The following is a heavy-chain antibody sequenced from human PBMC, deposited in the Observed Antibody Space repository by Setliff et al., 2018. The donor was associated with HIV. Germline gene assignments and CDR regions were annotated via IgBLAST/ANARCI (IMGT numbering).Heavy chain of an antibody. J-gene: IGHJ6*03. CDR2: IYYSGDT. CDR3: ARESKDGDFYYYYMDV. D-gene: IGHD4-17*01. CDR1: GGSISSGSFY. Sequence: SETLSLTCTVSGGSISSGSFYWGWIRQPPGKGLEWIGSIYYSGDTYYNPSLKSRFTISRDNAKNSLYLQMNSLRAEDTAAYYCARESKDGDFYYYYMDVWGKGTTVTVSS. V-gene: IGHV4-39*02.